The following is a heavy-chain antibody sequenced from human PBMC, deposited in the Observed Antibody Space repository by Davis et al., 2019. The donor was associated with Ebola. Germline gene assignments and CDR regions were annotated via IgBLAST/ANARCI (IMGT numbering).Heavy chain of an antibody. CDR1: GYTFTSYD. J-gene: IGHJ6*02. V-gene: IGHV1-8*01. D-gene: IGHD3-10*01. CDR2: MNPNSGNT. Sequence: ASVKVSCKASGYTFTSYDINWVRQATGQGLEWMGWMNPNSGNTGYAQKFQGRVTMTRNTSISTAYMELSSLRSEDTAVYYCARKWYYYGSGSYYYGMDVWGQGTTVTVSS. CDR3: ARKWYYYGSGSYYYGMDV.